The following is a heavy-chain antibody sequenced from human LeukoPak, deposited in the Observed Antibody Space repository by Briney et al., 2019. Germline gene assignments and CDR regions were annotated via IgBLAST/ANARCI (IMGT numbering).Heavy chain of an antibody. J-gene: IGHJ4*02. CDR1: GFTFSSYG. V-gene: IGHV3-30*02. CDR2: IRYDGSNK. Sequence: GGSLRLSCAASGFTFSSYGMHWVRQAPGKGLEWVAFIRYDGSNKYYADSVKGRFTISRDNSKNTLYLQMNSLRAEDTAVYYCARVGMVRGVTTFDYWGQGTLVTVSS. D-gene: IGHD3-10*01. CDR3: ARVGMVRGVTTFDY.